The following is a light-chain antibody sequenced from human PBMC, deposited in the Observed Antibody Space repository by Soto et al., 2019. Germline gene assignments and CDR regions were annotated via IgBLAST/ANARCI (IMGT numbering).Light chain of an antibody. CDR1: QSVINSY. CDR3: HQYGSSVYT. V-gene: IGKV3-20*01. Sequence: ETVLTQSPGTLSLSPGERATLSCRASQSVINSYLAWYQQKPVQAPRLLIYGASTRATGIPDRFSGSGSGTDFTLTTSRLEAEDSAVYYCHQYGSSVYTFGQGTKMEIK. J-gene: IGKJ2*01. CDR2: GAS.